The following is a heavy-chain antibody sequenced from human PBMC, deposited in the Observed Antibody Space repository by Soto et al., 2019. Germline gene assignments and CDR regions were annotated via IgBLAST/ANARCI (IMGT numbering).Heavy chain of an antibody. D-gene: IGHD6-6*01. CDR3: ARWRYSSSSGPYYYYGMDV. Sequence: PSETLSLTCAVSGGSISSSNWWSWVRQPPGKGLGWIGEIYHSGSTNYNPSLKSRVTISVDKSKNQFSLKLSSVTAADTAVYYCARWRYSSSSGPYYYYGMDVWGQGTTVTVSS. CDR2: IYHSGST. V-gene: IGHV4-4*02. J-gene: IGHJ6*02. CDR1: GGSISSSNW.